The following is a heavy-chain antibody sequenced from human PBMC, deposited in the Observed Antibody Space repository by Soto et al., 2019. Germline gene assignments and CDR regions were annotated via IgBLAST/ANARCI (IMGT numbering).Heavy chain of an antibody. V-gene: IGHV3-74*01. CDR1: VFTFSSYW. J-gene: IGHJ4*02. CDR3: ARISWANNFDY. CDR2: TNSDGSST. Sequence: GGSLRLSCSASVFTFSSYWMHWVRQAPGKGLVWVSRTNSDGSSTSYADSVKGRFTISRDNAKNTLYLQMNSLRAEDTAVYYCARISWANNFDYWGQGTLVTVSS. D-gene: IGHD6-13*01.